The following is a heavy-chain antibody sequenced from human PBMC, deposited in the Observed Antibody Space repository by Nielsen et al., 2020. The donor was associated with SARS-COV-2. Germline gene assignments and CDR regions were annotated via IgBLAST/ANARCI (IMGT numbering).Heavy chain of an antibody. CDR2: IYSGGST. Sequence: GESLKISCAASGFTVSSNYMSWVRPAPGKGLEWVSVIYSGGSTYYADSVKGRFTISRHNSKNTLYLQMNSLRAEDTAVYYCARGRYCSSTSCYSPSSYYYMDVWGKGTTVTVSS. D-gene: IGHD2-2*01. CDR1: GFTVSSNY. V-gene: IGHV3-53*04. J-gene: IGHJ6*03. CDR3: ARGRYCSSTSCYSPSSYYYMDV.